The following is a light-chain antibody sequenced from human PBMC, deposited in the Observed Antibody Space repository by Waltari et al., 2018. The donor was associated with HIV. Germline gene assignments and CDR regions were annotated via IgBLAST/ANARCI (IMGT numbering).Light chain of an antibody. CDR1: KIGSKS. Sequence: SYVLAQPPSVSVAPGQTARITCGGNKIGSKSVHWYQQKPGKGAVLVGHDDRDQPSGIPQRFSGSNSGNMATLTLSRVEAGDEADYYCQVCDGISVARGVVFGGGTKLTV. V-gene: IGLV3-21*02. CDR3: QVCDGISVARGVV. J-gene: IGLJ2*01. CDR2: DDR.